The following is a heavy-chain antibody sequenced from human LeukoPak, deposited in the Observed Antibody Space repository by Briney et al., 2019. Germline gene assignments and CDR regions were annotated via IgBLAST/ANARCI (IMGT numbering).Heavy chain of an antibody. V-gene: IGHV3-23*01. J-gene: IGHJ4*02. CDR1: GFTFSSYW. D-gene: IGHD1-26*01. CDR3: AEEVGATYPTFDY. CDR2: ISGSGGST. Sequence: PGGSPRLSCAASGFTFSSYWMHWVRQAPGKGLEWVSSISGSGGSTYYADSVKGRFTISRDNSKNTLFLQMNSLRAEDTALYYCAEEVGATYPTFDYWGQGTLVTVSS.